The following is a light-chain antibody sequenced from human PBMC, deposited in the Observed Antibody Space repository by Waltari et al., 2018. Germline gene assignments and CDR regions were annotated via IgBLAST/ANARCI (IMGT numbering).Light chain of an antibody. V-gene: IGLV1-44*01. CDR2: SND. CDR1: RSNIGTNT. CDR3: ATWDDSLDGVV. Sequence: QSVLTQPPSASGSPGPGVTISCSVIRSNIGTNTVNWYQQRPGTAPKGLMFSNDRRPSGVPEGFPGSKSGTSASLAVSGLQSEDEGVYYCATWDDSLDGVVFGGGTKLTVL. J-gene: IGLJ2*01.